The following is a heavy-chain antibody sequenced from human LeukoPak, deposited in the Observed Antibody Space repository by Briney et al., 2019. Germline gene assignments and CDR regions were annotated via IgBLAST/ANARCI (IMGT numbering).Heavy chain of an antibody. J-gene: IGHJ4*02. Sequence: GGSLRLSCAASGFTVSSNYMSWVRQAPGKGLEWVSVIYSGGSTYYADSVKGRFTISRDNSKNTLYLQMNSLRAEDTAVYYCARDGFYYDSSGPFGYWGQGTLVTVSS. CDR1: GFTVSSNY. CDR3: ARDGFYYDSSGPFGY. D-gene: IGHD3-22*01. CDR2: IYSGGST. V-gene: IGHV3-53*01.